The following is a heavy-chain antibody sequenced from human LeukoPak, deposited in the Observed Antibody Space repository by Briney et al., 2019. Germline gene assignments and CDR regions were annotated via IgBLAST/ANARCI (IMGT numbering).Heavy chain of an antibody. D-gene: IGHD3-10*01. CDR1: GLTFSSYG. J-gene: IGHJ6*02. CDR2: IWYDGSNK. V-gene: IGHV3-33*01. CDR3: ARVNYYGSGSYQTNYGMDV. Sequence: GGSLRLSCAASGLTFSSYGMHWVRQAPGKGLEWVAVIWYDGSNKYYADSVKGRFTISRDNSKNTPYLQMNSLRAEDTAVYYCARVNYYGSGSYQTNYGMDVWGQGTTVTVSS.